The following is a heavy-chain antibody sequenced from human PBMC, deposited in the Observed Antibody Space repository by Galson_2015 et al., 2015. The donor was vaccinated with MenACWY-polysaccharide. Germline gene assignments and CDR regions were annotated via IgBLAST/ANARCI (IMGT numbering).Heavy chain of an antibody. J-gene: IGHJ4*02. CDR2: ISYDGDRQ. Sequence: SLRLSCAAPGFTFSKFSMHWVRQAPGKGLEWVALISYDGDRQYYVDSVKGRFTVSRDNSKNTVYLQMDSLRTEDSAVYFCARDGYSVGYYSDLWGQGTLVTVS. CDR1: GFTFSKFS. D-gene: IGHD5/OR15-5a*01. CDR3: ARDGYSVGYYSDL. V-gene: IGHV3-30*03.